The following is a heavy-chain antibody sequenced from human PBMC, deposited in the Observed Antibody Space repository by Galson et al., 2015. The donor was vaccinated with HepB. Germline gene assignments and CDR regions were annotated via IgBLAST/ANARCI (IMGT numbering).Heavy chain of an antibody. CDR3: VRGITKIVKDNWYFDL. CDR2: INAGNGNT. J-gene: IGHJ2*01. Sequence: SVKVSCKASGYTFTNHAMHWVRQAPGQRLEWMGWINAGNGNTKYSQKFQGRVTITKDTSASTAYMELSSLRSEDTAVYYCVRGITKIVKDNWYFDLWGRGTLVTVSS. D-gene: IGHD3-22*01. V-gene: IGHV1-3*01. CDR1: GYTFTNHA.